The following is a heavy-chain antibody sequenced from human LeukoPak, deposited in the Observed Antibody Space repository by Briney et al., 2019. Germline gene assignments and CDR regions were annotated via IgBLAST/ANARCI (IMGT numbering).Heavy chain of an antibody. V-gene: IGHV1-69*05. CDR3: AAGFYDFWSETDYYYYMDV. Sequence: ASVKVSCKASGGTFSSYAISWVRQAPGQGLEWVGGIIPKFGAANYAQKFQGSVTITTDESTSTAYMELSRLRSEDTAIFYCAAGFYDFWSETDYYYYMDVWGKGTTVTVSS. CDR2: IIPKFGAA. CDR1: GGTFSSYA. J-gene: IGHJ6*03. D-gene: IGHD3-3*01.